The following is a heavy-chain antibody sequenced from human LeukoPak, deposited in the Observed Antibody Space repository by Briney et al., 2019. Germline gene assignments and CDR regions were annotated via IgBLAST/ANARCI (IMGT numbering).Heavy chain of an antibody. V-gene: IGHV3-30*04. CDR3: AKDGDTTYYDILTGKIYYYYYMDV. J-gene: IGHJ6*03. CDR1: GFTFSSYA. D-gene: IGHD3-9*01. CDR2: ISYDGSNK. Sequence: GGSLRLSCAASGFTFSSYAMHWVRQAPGKGLEWVAVISYDGSNKYYADSVKGRFTISRDNSKNTLYLQMNSLRAEDTAVYYCAKDGDTTYYDILTGKIYYYYYMDVWGKGTTVTISS.